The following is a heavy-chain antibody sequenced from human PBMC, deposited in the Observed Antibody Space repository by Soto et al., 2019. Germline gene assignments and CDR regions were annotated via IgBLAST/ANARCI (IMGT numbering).Heavy chain of an antibody. CDR1: GGSISSSNW. V-gene: IGHV4-4*02. Sequence: QVQLQESGPGLVKPSGTLSLTCAVSGGSISSSNWWSWVRQPPGKGLEWIGEIYHSGSTNYNPSLKSRVTISVDKSKTQFSLRLTSVTAADTAVYYFARVSGSYYYGMDVWGQGTTVTVSS. D-gene: IGHD1-26*01. CDR3: ARVSGSYYYGMDV. CDR2: IYHSGST. J-gene: IGHJ6*02.